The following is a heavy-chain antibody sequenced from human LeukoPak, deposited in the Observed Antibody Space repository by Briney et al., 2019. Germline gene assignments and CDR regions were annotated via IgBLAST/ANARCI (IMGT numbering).Heavy chain of an antibody. V-gene: IGHV4-59*12. J-gene: IGHJ4*02. Sequence: PSETLSLTCTVSGGSISSYYWSWIRQPPGEGLEWIGYIYYSGSTNYNPSLKSRVTISVDTSKNQFSLKLSSVTAADTAVYYCARDPNGWGLDYWGQGTLVTVSS. CDR3: ARDPNGWGLDY. CDR1: GGSISSYY. CDR2: IYYSGST. D-gene: IGHD1-26*01.